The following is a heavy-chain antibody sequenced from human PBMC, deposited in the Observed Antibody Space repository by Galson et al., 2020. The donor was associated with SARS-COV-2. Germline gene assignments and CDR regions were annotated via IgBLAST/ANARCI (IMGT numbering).Heavy chain of an antibody. CDR3: ARGPYYYDSSGYYFAYYMDV. CDR1: GFTFSSYS. CDR2: ISSSSGYI. D-gene: IGHD3-22*01. Sequence: GGSLTLSCAAPGFTFSSYSMNWVRQAPREGLEWVSSISSSSGYIYSAHSAKGRFTIPRENAKNSLYLQMNSLRAEDTAVYYCARGPYYYDSSGYYFAYYMDVWGKGTTVTISS. J-gene: IGHJ6*03. V-gene: IGHV3-21*01.